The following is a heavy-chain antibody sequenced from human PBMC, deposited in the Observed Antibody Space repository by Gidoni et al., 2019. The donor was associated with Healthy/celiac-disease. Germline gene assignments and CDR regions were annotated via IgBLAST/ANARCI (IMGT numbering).Heavy chain of an antibody. V-gene: IGHV3-23*01. D-gene: IGHD2-21*02. CDR3: AKGSAYCGGDCYSDFDY. J-gene: IGHJ4*02. CDR1: GFTFSGYA. Sequence: EVQLLESGGGLVQHGGSLRLYCAASGFTFSGYAMSWVRQAPGKGLEWVSAISGSGGSTYYADSVKGRFTISRDNSKNTLYLQMNSLSAEDTAVYYCAKGSAYCGGDCYSDFDYWGQGTLVTVSS. CDR2: ISGSGGST.